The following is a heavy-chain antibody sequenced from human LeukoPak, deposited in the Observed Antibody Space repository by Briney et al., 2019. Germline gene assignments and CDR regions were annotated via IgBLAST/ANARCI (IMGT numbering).Heavy chain of an antibody. V-gene: IGHV1-2*02. Sequence: GASVKVSCKASGYSFTGYYMHWVRQAPGQGLEWMGWINPHRGGTVYAQKFQGRVTMTRDTSISTVYMELSRLRSDDTAVYYCARPYEWGSSEAFDVWGQGTMVTVSS. D-gene: IGHD3-16*01. CDR1: GYSFTGYY. J-gene: IGHJ3*01. CDR2: INPHRGGT. CDR3: ARPYEWGSSEAFDV.